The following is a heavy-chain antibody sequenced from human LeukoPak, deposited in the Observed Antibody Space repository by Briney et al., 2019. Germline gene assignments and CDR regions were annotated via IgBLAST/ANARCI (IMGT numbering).Heavy chain of an antibody. CDR2: IYYSGST. V-gene: IGHV4-39*01. CDR3: ARVPLVTTFWVPHLYYYGMDV. J-gene: IGHJ6*02. D-gene: IGHD3-16*01. Sequence: SETLSLTCTVSGGSISSSSYYWGWIRQPPGKGLEWIGSIYYSGSTYYNPSLKSRVTISVDTSKNQFSLKLSSVTAADTAVYYCARVPLVTTFWVPHLYYYGMDVWGQGTTVTVSS. CDR1: GGSISSSSYY.